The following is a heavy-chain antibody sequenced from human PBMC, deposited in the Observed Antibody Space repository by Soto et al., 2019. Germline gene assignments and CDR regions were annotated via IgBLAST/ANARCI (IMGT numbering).Heavy chain of an antibody. V-gene: IGHV1-2*04. CDR3: AREAGRGITIFGVVMSTNGMDV. CDR1: GYSFTDYH. D-gene: IGHD3-3*01. CDR2: INPKSGGT. J-gene: IGHJ6*02. Sequence: ASVNVSCKSSGYSFTDYHIHWVRRAPGQGLECLGRINPKSGGTSTAQKFQGWVTMTTDTSISTASMELTRLTSDDTAVYYCAREAGRGITIFGVVMSTNGMDVWGQGTTVTVSS.